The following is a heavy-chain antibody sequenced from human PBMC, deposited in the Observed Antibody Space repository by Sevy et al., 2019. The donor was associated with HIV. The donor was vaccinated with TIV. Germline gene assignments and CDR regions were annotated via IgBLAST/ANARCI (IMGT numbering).Heavy chain of an antibody. CDR3: ARVEYQLRDAFDI. J-gene: IGHJ3*02. V-gene: IGHV1-18*01. Sequence: ASVKVPSKASGYTFTSYGISWVRQAPGQGLEWMGWISAYNGNTNYAQKLQGRVTMTTDTSTSTAYMELRSLRSDDTAVYYCARVEYQLRDAFDIWGQGTMVTVSS. CDR1: GYTFTSYG. CDR2: ISAYNGNT. D-gene: IGHD2-2*01.